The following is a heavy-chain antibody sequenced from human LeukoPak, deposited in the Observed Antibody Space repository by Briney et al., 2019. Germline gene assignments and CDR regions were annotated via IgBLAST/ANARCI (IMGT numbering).Heavy chain of an antibody. J-gene: IGHJ3*02. CDR1: GFTVSSNY. V-gene: IGHV3-66*01. Sequence: GGSLRLSCAASGFTVSSNYMSWVRQAPGKGLEWVSVIYSGGSTYYADSVKGRFTISRDNSKNTLYLQMNSLRAEDTAVYYCARDERVTPDAFDIWGQGTMVTVSS. CDR3: ARDERVTPDAFDI. CDR2: IYSGGST. D-gene: IGHD4-23*01.